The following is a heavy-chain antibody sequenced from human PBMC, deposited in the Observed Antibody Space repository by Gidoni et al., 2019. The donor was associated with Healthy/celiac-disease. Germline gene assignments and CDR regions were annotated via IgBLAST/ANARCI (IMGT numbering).Heavy chain of an antibody. CDR2: INPSGGST. D-gene: IGHD3-3*02. CDR3: ARAPGIVFAFDY. Sequence: GQGLEWMGIINPSGGSTSYAQKFQGRVTMTRDTSTSTVYMELSSLXXEDTAVYYCARAPGIVFAFDYWGQGTLVTVSS. V-gene: IGHV1-46*01. J-gene: IGHJ4*02.